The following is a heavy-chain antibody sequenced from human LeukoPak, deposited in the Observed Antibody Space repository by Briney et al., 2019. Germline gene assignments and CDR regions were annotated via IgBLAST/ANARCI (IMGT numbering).Heavy chain of an antibody. J-gene: IGHJ4*02. CDR2: ISETI. Sequence: GGPLRLSCIASGLVLNRDNMHGVRQAPGKGLEWVAHISETIYYAHSVHGRFTISRDNAKNSLYLQMSNLSVDDTAMYYCVREVGRPMTFYFDSWGRGTPVTVSS. CDR1: GLVLNRDN. D-gene: IGHD3-16*01. CDR3: VREVGRPMTFYFDS. V-gene: IGHV3-48*04.